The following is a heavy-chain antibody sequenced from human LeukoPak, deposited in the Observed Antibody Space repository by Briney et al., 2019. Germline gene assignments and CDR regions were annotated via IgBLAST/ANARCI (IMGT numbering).Heavy chain of an antibody. Sequence: GGSLRLSCAASGFTFSSYSMNWVRQAPGKGLEWVSSISSSSSYIYYADSVKGRFTISRDNAKNSLYLQMNSLRAEDTAVYYCAGSGITIRGFDYWGQGTLVTVSS. J-gene: IGHJ4*02. CDR1: GFTFSSYS. CDR2: ISSSSSYI. D-gene: IGHD3-16*01. V-gene: IGHV3-21*01. CDR3: AGSGITIRGFDY.